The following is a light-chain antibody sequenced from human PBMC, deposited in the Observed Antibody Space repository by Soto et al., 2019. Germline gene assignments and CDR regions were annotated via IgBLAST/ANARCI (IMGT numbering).Light chain of an antibody. Sequence: DIVMTQSPDSLAVSLGERATINCKSSQSVLYSSNNKNYLAWYQQKPGQPXKXXIYWASTRESGVPDRFSGSGSGTDFTLTISSLQAEDVAVYYCQQYHNWPITFGQGTRLEIK. CDR2: WAS. CDR3: QQYHNWPIT. CDR1: QSVLYSSNNKNY. V-gene: IGKV4-1*01. J-gene: IGKJ5*01.